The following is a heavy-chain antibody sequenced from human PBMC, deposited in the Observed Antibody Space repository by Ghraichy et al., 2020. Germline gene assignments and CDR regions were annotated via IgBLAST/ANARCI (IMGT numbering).Heavy chain of an antibody. D-gene: IGHD6-13*01. V-gene: IGHV1-18*04. J-gene: IGHJ4*02. CDR2: ISAYNGNT. CDR1: GYTFTSYG. Sequence: ASVKVSCKASGYTFTSYGISWVRQAPGQGLEWMGWISAYNGNTNYAQKLQGRVTVTTDTSTSTAYVELRSLRSDDTAVYYCARDFVPYSSRAGNSDYWGQGTLVTVSS. CDR3: ARDFVPYSSRAGNSDY.